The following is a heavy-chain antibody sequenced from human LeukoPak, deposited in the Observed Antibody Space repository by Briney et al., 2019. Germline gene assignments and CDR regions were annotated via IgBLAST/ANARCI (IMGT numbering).Heavy chain of an antibody. V-gene: IGHV4-61*02. J-gene: IGHJ4*02. CDR2: IYTSGST. CDR3: ARDLSGFDY. D-gene: IGHD3-10*01. CDR1: GGSISSGSYY. Sequence: SETLSLTCTVSGGSISSGSYYWNWIRQPAGKGLEWIGRIYTSGSTNYNPSLKSRVTMSVDTSKNQFSLKLSSVTAADTAVYYCARDLSGFDYWGQGTLVTVSS.